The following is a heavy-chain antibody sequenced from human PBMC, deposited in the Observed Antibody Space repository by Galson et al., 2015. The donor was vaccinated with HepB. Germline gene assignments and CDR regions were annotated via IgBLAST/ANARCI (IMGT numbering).Heavy chain of an antibody. J-gene: IGHJ4*02. Sequence: SLRLSCAASGFTFSSYWMSWVRQAPGKGLEWVANIKQDGSEKYYVDSVKGRFTISRDNAKNSLYLQMNSLRAEDTAVYYCARARPQLRIAVRTYYFDYWGQGTLVTVSS. V-gene: IGHV3-7*03. CDR2: IKQDGSEK. CDR1: GFTFSSYW. CDR3: ARARPQLRIAVRTYYFDY. D-gene: IGHD6-19*01.